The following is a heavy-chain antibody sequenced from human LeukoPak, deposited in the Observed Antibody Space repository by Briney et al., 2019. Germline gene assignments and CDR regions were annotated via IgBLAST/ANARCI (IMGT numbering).Heavy chain of an antibody. V-gene: IGHV3-33*01. CDR2: IWYDGSNK. CDR3: ARDSLGEHFQH. J-gene: IGHJ1*01. D-gene: IGHD6-6*01. Sequence: GGSLRLSCAASGFTFSSYGMHWVRQAPGKGLEWVAVIWYDGSNKYYADSVKGRFTISRDNSKNTLYLQMNSLRAEDTAVYYCARDSLGEHFQHSGQGTLVTVSS. CDR1: GFTFSSYG.